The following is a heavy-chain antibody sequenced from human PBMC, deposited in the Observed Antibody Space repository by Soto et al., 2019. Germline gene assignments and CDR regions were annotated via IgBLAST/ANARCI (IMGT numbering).Heavy chain of an antibody. J-gene: IGHJ5*02. Sequence: EVQLVESGGGLVQPGGSLRLSCAASGFTFSTYWMLWIRQVPGRGLEWVSRINSDAGDSYYADSVKGRFTTSSDNAKNTLHLEMNSLRAEDTAVYYCVRYGYWITANGCGNWVEPVGQGSLVPVSS. CDR3: VRYGYWITANGCGNWVEP. D-gene: IGHD2-2*03. V-gene: IGHV3-74*01. CDR2: INSDAGDS. CDR1: GFTFSTYW.